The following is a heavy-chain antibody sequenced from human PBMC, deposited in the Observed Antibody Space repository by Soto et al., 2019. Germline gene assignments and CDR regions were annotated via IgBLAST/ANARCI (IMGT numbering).Heavy chain of an antibody. D-gene: IGHD2-2*01. J-gene: IGHJ6*02. Sequence: ASVKVSCKASGYTFTSYYMHWVRQAPGQGLEWMGIINPSGGSTSYAQKFQGRVTMTRDTSTSTVYMELCSLRSEDTAVYYCARAGAGDIVVVPAATYYYYYGMDVWGQGTTVTVSS. V-gene: IGHV1-46*01. CDR3: ARAGAGDIVVVPAATYYYYYGMDV. CDR2: INPSGGST. CDR1: GYTFTSYY.